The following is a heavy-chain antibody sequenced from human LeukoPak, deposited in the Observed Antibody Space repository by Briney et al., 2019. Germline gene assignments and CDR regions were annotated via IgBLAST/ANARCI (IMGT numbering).Heavy chain of an antibody. CDR1: GYTFTSYY. CDR3: ARVSYYDILTGYLYYYYYMDV. CDR2: INPSGGST. D-gene: IGHD3-9*01. V-gene: IGHV1-46*01. Sequence: AASVKVSCKASGYTFTSYYMHWVRQAPGQGLEWMGIINPSGGSTSYAQKLQGRVTMTTDTSTSTAYMELRSLRSDDTAVYYCARVSYYDILTGYLYYYYYMDVWGKGTTVTISS. J-gene: IGHJ6*03.